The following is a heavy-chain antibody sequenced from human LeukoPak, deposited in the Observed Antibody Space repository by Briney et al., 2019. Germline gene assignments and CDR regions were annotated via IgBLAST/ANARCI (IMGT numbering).Heavy chain of an antibody. D-gene: IGHD7-27*01. CDR1: GFTVSSNY. V-gene: IGHV3-66*01. CDR3: ANPNWGSAFDI. Sequence: GGSLRLSCAASGFTVSSNYMSWVRQAPGKGLEWVSVIYSGGSTYYADSVKGRFTISRDNSKNTLYLQMNSLRAEDTAVYYCANPNWGSAFDIWGQGSMVTVSS. CDR2: IYSGGST. J-gene: IGHJ3*02.